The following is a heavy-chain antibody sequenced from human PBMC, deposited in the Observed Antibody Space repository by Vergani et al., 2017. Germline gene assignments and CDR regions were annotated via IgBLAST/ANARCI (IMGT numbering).Heavy chain of an antibody. J-gene: IGHJ6*02. CDR2: IHHSGDT. D-gene: IGHD2-15*01. CDR3: ARHRGAGGFFPSSYFYGMDV. V-gene: IGHV4-38-2*01. Sequence: QVQLQESGPGLVKPSETLTLTCDVSDSSIMTKPYWGWFRQSPGKGLEWIGCIHHSGDTHYNSSLKSRVSISIVSRSKFSLSLSSVTAADTPIYYCARHRGAGGFFPSSYFYGMDVWGHGTTVTVSS. CDR1: DSSIMTKPY.